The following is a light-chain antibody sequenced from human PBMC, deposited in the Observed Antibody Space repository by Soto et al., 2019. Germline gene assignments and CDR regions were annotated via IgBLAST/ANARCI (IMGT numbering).Light chain of an antibody. CDR2: DAS. CDR1: QSISTW. V-gene: IGKV1-5*01. CDR3: QQYNSYSPPT. Sequence: DIQMTQSPSTLSASVGDRVTITSRASQSISTWLAWYQQKPGKAPKLLIYDASSLESGVPSRFSGSGSGTEFTLTISSLQPDDFATSYCQQYNSYSPPTFGQGTKVEIK. J-gene: IGKJ1*01.